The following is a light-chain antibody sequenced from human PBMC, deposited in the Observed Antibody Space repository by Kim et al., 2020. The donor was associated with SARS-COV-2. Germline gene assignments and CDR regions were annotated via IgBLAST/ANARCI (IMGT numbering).Light chain of an antibody. CDR2: EVS. Sequence: GHSITISCTGTSSDVGGYNCVSWYQQHPGKAPKVMISEVSNRPSGVSNRFSGSKSGNTASLTISGLQVEDEAEYYCSSYTSSNTLVFGGGTQLTVL. V-gene: IGLV2-14*03. CDR3: SSYTSSNTLV. J-gene: IGLJ2*01. CDR1: SSDVGGYNC.